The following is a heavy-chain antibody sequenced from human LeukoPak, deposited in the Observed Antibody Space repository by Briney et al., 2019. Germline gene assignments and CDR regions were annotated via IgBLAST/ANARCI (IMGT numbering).Heavy chain of an antibody. CDR1: GGSISSYY. CDR3: ARREITMVDY. V-gene: IGHV4-59*01. CDR2: IFYSGTT. Sequence: PSETLSLTCTVSGGSISSYYWSWIRQPPGKGLEWIGFIFYSGTTNYNPSLKSRVTISVDTSKNQFSLKLSSVTAADTAVYYCARREITMVDYWGQGTLVTVSS. J-gene: IGHJ4*02. D-gene: IGHD3-10*01.